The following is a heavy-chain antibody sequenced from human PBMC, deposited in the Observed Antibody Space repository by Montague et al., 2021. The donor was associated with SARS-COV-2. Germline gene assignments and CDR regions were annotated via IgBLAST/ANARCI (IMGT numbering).Heavy chain of an antibody. D-gene: IGHD3-10*01. Sequence: SLRLSCTASGFTFSDYYMSWIRQAPGKGLEWVSYISGSGSYTDYADSVKGRFTISRDNARNSLYLEMHSLRAEDTAVYYCARRVGVGGNRGGYFDYWGQGTLVTVSS. CDR1: GFTFSDYY. V-gene: IGHV3-11*03. J-gene: IGHJ4*02. CDR2: ISGSGSYT. CDR3: ARRVGVGGNRGGYFDY.